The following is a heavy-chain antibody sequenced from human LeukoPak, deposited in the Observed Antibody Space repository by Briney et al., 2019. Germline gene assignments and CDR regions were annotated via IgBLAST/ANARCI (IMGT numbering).Heavy chain of an antibody. J-gene: IGHJ4*02. Sequence: GRSLRLSCAASGFTFSSYAMHWVRQAPGKGLEWVAVISYDGSNKYYADSVKGRFTISRDNSKNTLYLQMNSLRAEDTAVYYCARGGDGRSSSSWCVTAGIYYFDYWGQGTLVTVSS. CDR1: GFTFSSYA. CDR3: ARGGDGRSSSSWCVTAGIYYFDY. D-gene: IGHD6-13*01. CDR2: ISYDGSNK. V-gene: IGHV3-30-3*01.